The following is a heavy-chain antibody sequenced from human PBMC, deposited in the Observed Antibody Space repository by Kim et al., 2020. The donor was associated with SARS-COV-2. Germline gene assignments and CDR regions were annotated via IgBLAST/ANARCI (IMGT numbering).Heavy chain of an antibody. D-gene: IGHD6-19*01. J-gene: IGHJ4*02. Sequence: YADSVKGRFTISIDDAESTLYLQMNGLRAEDTALYYCAKDHGSGGWPTFDYWGQGTQVTASS. CDR3: AKDHGSGGWPTFDY. V-gene: IGHV3-23*01.